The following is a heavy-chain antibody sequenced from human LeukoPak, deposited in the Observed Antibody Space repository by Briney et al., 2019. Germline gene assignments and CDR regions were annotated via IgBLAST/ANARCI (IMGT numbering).Heavy chain of an antibody. CDR2: ISGSGGST. D-gene: IGHD3-22*01. CDR1: GFTFSSYA. J-gene: IGHJ4*02. V-gene: IGHV3-23*01. Sequence: PGGSLRLSCAASGFTFSSYAMSWVRQAPGKGLEWVSAISGSGGSTYYADSVKGRFTISRDNSKNTLYLQMNSLRAEDTAVYYCAKVVPYYDSITGYFDYWGQGTLVTVSS. CDR3: AKVVPYYDSITGYFDY.